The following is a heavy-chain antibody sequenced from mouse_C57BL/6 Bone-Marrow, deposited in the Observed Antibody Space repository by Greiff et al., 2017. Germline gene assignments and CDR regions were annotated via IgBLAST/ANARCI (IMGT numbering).Heavy chain of an antibody. V-gene: IGHV5-2*01. D-gene: IGHD4-1*01. CDR1: EYEFPSHD. Sequence: EVKVVESGGGLVQPGESLKLSCESNEYEFPSHDMSWVRKTPEKRLELVAAINSDGGSTYYPDTMERRFIISRDNTKKTLYLQMSSLRSEDTALYYCARLGRWDYAMDYWGQGTSVTVSS. J-gene: IGHJ4*01. CDR2: INSDGGST. CDR3: ARLGRWDYAMDY.